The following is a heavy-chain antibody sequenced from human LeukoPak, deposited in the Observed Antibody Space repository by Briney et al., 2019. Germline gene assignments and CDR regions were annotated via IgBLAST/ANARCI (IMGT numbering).Heavy chain of an antibody. CDR1: GYTFTGYY. D-gene: IGHD1-14*01. CDR3: ARDHETGWTAVDY. J-gene: IGHJ4*02. Sequence: ASVKVSFKASGYTFTGYYMHWVQQAPGQGLEWMGWINPNSGGTNYAQKFQGRVTMTRDTSISTAYMELSRLRSDDTAVYYCARDHETGWTAVDYWGQGTLVTVSS. CDR2: INPNSGGT. V-gene: IGHV1-2*02.